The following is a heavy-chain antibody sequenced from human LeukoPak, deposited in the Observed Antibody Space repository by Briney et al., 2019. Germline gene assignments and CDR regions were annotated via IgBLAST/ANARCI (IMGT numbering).Heavy chain of an antibody. CDR1: GFTFGDYA. V-gene: IGHV3-23*01. J-gene: IGHJ4*02. D-gene: IGHD6-19*01. Sequence: GGSLRLSCTASGFTFGDYAMTWVRQAPGKGLEWVSAISGSGGSTYYADSVKGRFTISRDNSKNTLYLQMNSLRAEDTAVYYCAKASSGWAASDFDYWGQGTLVTVSS. CDR3: AKASSGWAASDFDY. CDR2: ISGSGGST.